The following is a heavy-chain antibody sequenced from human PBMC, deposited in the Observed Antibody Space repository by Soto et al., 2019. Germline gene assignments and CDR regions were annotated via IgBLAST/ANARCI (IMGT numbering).Heavy chain of an antibody. V-gene: IGHV5-51*01. J-gene: IGHJ4*02. CDR1: GYSFPSFW. D-gene: IGHD6-19*01. Sequence: PGESLKISCKVSGYSFPSFWIGLVRQMPGKGLEWLGSIYPGDSETRYSPSFQGEVTISADKSITTAYLHWSSLRASDTATYYCVKQHPLDSRAWHNWGQGTLVTVSS. CDR3: VKQHPLDSRAWHN. CDR2: IYPGDSET.